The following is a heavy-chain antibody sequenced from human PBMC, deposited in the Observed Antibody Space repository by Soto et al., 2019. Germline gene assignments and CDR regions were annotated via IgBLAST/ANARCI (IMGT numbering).Heavy chain of an antibody. CDR2: IYYSGST. V-gene: IGHV4-31*03. Sequence: SETLSLTCTVSGGSISSGGYYWSWIRQHPGKGLEWIGYIYYSGSTYYNPSLKSRVTISVDTSKNRFSLKLSSVTAADTAVYYCARGVGDTAIIVFDYWGQGTLVTVSS. J-gene: IGHJ4*02. CDR3: ARGVGDTAIIVFDY. CDR1: GGSISSGGYY. D-gene: IGHD5-18*01.